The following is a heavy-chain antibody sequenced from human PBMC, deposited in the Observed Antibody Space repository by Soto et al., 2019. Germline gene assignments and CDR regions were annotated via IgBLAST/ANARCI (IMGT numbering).Heavy chain of an antibody. V-gene: IGHV1-18*01. D-gene: IGHD1-26*01. J-gene: IGHJ5*02. CDR1: WYTFNTFG. CDR3: ARHQFLQGSRAP. CDR2: ISAYNGDT. Sequence: QVHLVQSGAEVRKPGDSAKVSCKASWYTFNTFGISWVRHAPGQGLEWMGWISAYNGDTKYEEKFQHRVTLTTDASTTTAYMEVMSLRTHDRAIYYCARHQFLQGSRAPWGQGTLVTVSS.